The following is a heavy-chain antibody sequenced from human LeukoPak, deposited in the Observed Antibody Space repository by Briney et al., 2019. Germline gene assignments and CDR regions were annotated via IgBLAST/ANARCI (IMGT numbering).Heavy chain of an antibody. V-gene: IGHV3-30*04. Sequence: GSLRLSCAASGFTFSSYAMHWVRQAPGKGLEGVAVISYDGSNKYYADSVKGRFTISRDNSKNTLYLQMNSLRAEDTAVYYCARRLFAAMAPFDYWGQGTLVTVSS. CDR1: GFTFSSYA. CDR3: ARRLFAAMAPFDY. D-gene: IGHD2-2*01. J-gene: IGHJ4*02. CDR2: ISYDGSNK.